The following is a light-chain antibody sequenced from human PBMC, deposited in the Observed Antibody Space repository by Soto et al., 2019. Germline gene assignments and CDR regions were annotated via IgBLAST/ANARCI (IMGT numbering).Light chain of an antibody. V-gene: IGKV3-11*01. Sequence: EVVLTQSPAPLSLSPGDRATLSCRASQTISNYLAWYQQKPGQPPRLLIYDASNRATGIPARFSGSGSGTDFTLTISSLEPEDFAVYYCQQRINWITFGQGTRLEIK. J-gene: IGKJ5*01. CDR1: QTISNY. CDR3: QQRINWIT. CDR2: DAS.